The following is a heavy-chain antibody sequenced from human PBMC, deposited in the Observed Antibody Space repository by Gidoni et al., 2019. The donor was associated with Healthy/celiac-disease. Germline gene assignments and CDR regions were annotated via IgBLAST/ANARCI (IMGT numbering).Heavy chain of an antibody. J-gene: IGHJ3*02. CDR1: GGSISSYY. CDR3: ARGDTAMVNAFDI. Sequence: KPSETLSLTCTVSGGSISSYYWSWIRQPPGKGLEWIGYSYYSGSTNYNPSLKRRVTISVDTSKNQFSLKLSSVTAADSAGYYCARGDTAMVNAFDIWGQGTMVTVSS. D-gene: IGHD5-18*01. V-gene: IGHV4-59*01. CDR2: SYYSGST.